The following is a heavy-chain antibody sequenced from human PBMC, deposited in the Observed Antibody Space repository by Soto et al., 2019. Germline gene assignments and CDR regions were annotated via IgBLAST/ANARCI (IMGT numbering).Heavy chain of an antibody. Sequence: PGGSLRLSCAASGINFNDYWMSWVRQAPGKGLEWVSAISGSGGSTYYADSVKGRFTISRDNSKNTLYLQMNSLRAEDTAVYYCAKDWAVAGYSYWGQGTLVTVSS. V-gene: IGHV3-23*01. CDR2: ISGSGGST. J-gene: IGHJ4*02. CDR3: AKDWAVAGYSY. CDR1: GINFNDYW. D-gene: IGHD6-19*01.